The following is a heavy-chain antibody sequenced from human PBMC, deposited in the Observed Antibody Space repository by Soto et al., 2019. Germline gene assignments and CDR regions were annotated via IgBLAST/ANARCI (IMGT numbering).Heavy chain of an antibody. V-gene: IGHV3-23*01. D-gene: IGHD4-17*01. CDR3: AKELGNYGDYYFDY. CDR1: GFTFSGYW. CDR2: ISGSGGST. J-gene: IGHJ4*02. Sequence: GGSLRLSCAASGFTFSGYWMNWVRQAPGKGLEWVSAISGSGGSTYYADSVKGRFTISRDNSKNTLYLQMNSLRAEDTAVYYCAKELGNYGDYYFDYSCQATLRTLSS.